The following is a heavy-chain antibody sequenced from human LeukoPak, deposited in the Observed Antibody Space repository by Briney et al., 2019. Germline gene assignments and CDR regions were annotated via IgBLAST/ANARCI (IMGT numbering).Heavy chain of an antibody. CDR3: ARGGLWFGELLFVLDY. CDR2: IYPGDSDT. CDR1: GYSFTSYW. V-gene: IGHV5-51*01. J-gene: IGHJ4*02. D-gene: IGHD3-10*01. Sequence: GESLKISCKGSGYSFTSYWIGWVRQMPGKGLEWMGIIYPGDSDTRYSPSFQGQVTISADKSISTAYLQWSSLKASDTAMYYCARGGLWFGELLFVLDYWGQGTLVTVSS.